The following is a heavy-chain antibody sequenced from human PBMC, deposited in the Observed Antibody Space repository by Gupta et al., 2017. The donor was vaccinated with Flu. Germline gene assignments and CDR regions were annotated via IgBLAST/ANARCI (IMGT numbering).Heavy chain of an antibody. CDR3: VGDPGVGPH. V-gene: IGHV3-15*01. CDR1: GFTYTKVW. D-gene: IGHD3-3*01. Sequence: EVQLPESCGGLVQPGGSPRLSCVLSGFTYTKVWISWVRQAPGKGLEWGDRIKTEAEGGATDYPATVRGRFTISRDDSKSTVYLHMNRLKMEDTGIYFCVGDPGVGPHWGQGTPVTVSS. J-gene: IGHJ4*02. CDR2: IKTEAEGGAT.